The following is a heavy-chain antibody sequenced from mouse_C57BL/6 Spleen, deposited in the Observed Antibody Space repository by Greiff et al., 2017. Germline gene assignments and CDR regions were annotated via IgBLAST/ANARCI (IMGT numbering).Heavy chain of an antibody. CDR1: GFTFSDYG. Sequence: EVHLVESGGGLVKPGGSLKLSCAASGFTFSDYGMHWVRQAPEKGLEWVAYISSGSSTIYYADTVKGRFTISRDNAKNTLFLQMTSLRSEDTAMYYCARNPHFDYWGQGTTLTVSS. CDR2: ISSGSSTI. V-gene: IGHV5-17*01. CDR3: ARNPHFDY. J-gene: IGHJ2*01.